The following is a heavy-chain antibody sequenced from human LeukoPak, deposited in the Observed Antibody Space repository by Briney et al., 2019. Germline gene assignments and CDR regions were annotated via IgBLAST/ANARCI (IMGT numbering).Heavy chain of an antibody. CDR1: GFNFGDYA. CDR3: TRLCSGGTCYSDY. Sequence: GGSLRLSCAPSGFNFGDYALSWVRQAPGKGLERVAFIRSKSYGGTSDYAASVEGRFSISRDDSKSIAYLQMNSLKTEDTAVYYCTRLCSGGTCYSDYWGQGTLVTVSS. V-gene: IGHV3-49*04. D-gene: IGHD2-15*01. J-gene: IGHJ4*02. CDR2: IRSKSYGGTS.